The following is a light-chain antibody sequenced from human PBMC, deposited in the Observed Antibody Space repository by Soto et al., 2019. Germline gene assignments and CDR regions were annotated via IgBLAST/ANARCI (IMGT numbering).Light chain of an antibody. V-gene: IGLV2-11*01. Sequence: QSVLTQPRSVSGSPGQSVTISCTGTSSDVGGYDFVSWYQQHPGKVPKLMIYDVDKRPSGVPDRFSGSKSGSTASLTISGLQAEDEADYYCCSYAGSYNLFGRGTQLTV. CDR3: CSYAGSYNL. CDR2: DVD. J-gene: IGLJ2*01. CDR1: SSDVGGYDF.